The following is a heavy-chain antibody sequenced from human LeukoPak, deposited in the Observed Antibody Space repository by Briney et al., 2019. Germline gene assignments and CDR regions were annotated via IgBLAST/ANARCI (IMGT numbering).Heavy chain of an antibody. Sequence: PSETLSLTCTVSGGSISSYYWSWIRQPPGKGLEWIGYIYYSGSTNYNPSLKSRVTISVDTSKNQFSLKLSSVTAADTAVYYCARAALTYGDYAHHFDYWGQGTLVTVPS. CDR2: IYYSGST. CDR1: GGSISSYY. V-gene: IGHV4-59*01. D-gene: IGHD4-17*01. CDR3: ARAALTYGDYAHHFDY. J-gene: IGHJ4*02.